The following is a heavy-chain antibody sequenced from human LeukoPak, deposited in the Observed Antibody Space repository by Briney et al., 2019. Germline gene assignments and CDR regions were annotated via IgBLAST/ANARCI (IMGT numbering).Heavy chain of an antibody. CDR1: GFTFSSYE. V-gene: IGHV3-48*03. CDR2: ISSSGTTI. D-gene: IGHD5-24*01. CDR3: ATVSDGYNRYKSAFDI. J-gene: IGHJ3*02. Sequence: PGGSLRLSCAASGFTFSSYEMNWVRQAPGKGLEWVSYISSSGTTIYSADSVKGRFTISRDNAKNSLYLQMNSLRAEDTAVYYCATVSDGYNRYKSAFDIWGQGTMVTVSS.